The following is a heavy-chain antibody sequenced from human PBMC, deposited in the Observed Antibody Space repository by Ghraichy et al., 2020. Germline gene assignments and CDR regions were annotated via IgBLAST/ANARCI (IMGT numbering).Heavy chain of an antibody. CDR3: TRGLAVAGRPFDY. Sequence: GGSLRLSCTASGFTFGDYAMSWFRQAPGKGLEWVSFIRSNAYGGTTEYAASVKGRFTISRDDSKSIAYLQMNSLKTEDTAVYYCTRGLAVAGRPFDYWGQGSLVTVSS. CDR2: IRSNAYGGTT. CDR1: GFTFGDYA. J-gene: IGHJ4*02. D-gene: IGHD6-19*01. V-gene: IGHV3-49*03.